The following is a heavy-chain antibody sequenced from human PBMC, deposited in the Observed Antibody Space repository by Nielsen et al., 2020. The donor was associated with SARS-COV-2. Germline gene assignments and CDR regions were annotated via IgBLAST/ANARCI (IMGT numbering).Heavy chain of an antibody. CDR3: ASDRTGSWTLDY. D-gene: IGHD6-13*01. CDR2: INPSGDYT. J-gene: IGHJ4*02. V-gene: IGHV1-46*01. Sequence: ASVKVSCKTSEYTFTSDHMHWVRQAPGQGFGWMGIINPSGDYTTYAQRFQGRVTVTRDTSTSTVYMELSSLRSEDTAVYYCASDRTGSWTLDYWGQGTLVTVSS. CDR1: EYTFTSDH.